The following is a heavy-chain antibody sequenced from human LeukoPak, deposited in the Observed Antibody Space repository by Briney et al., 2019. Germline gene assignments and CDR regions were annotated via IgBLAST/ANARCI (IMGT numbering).Heavy chain of an antibody. CDR2: INHSGST. D-gene: IGHD2-15*01. Sequence: NPSETLSLTCAVYGGSFSGYYWSWIRQPPGKGLEWIGEINHSGSTNYNPSLKSRVTISVDTSKNQFSLKLSSVTAADTAIYYCARSYCSGGSCWVYFDYWGQGTLVTVSS. CDR1: GGSFSGYY. CDR3: ARSYCSGGSCWVYFDY. J-gene: IGHJ4*02. V-gene: IGHV4-34*01.